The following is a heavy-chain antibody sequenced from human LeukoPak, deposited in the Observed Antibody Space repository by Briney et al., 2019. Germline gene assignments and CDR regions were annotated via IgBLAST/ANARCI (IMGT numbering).Heavy chain of an antibody. CDR2: IKQDGSEK. J-gene: IGHJ4*02. Sequence: PGGSLRLSCAASGFTFSSYWMSWVRQAPGKGLEWVANIKQDGSEKYYVDSVKGRFTISRDNAKNSLYLQMNSLRAEDTAVYYCAKWDNRVAGNFDYWGQGTLVTVSS. D-gene: IGHD6-19*01. V-gene: IGHV3-7*01. CDR1: GFTFSSYW. CDR3: AKWDNRVAGNFDY.